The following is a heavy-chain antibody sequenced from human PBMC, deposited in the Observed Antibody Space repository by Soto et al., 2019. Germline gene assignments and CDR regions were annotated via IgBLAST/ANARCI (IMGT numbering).Heavy chain of an antibody. V-gene: IGHV1-18*04. CDR3: ARVKRSLVVVPMYYFDY. J-gene: IGHJ4*02. Sequence: ASVKVSCKASGYTFTSYGISWVRQAPGQGLEWMGWISAYNGNTNYAQRLQGRVTMTTDTSTSTAYMELRSLRSDDTAVYYCARVKRSLVVVPMYYFDYRGKGTLVTVSS. CDR2: ISAYNGNT. D-gene: IGHD3-22*01. CDR1: GYTFTSYG.